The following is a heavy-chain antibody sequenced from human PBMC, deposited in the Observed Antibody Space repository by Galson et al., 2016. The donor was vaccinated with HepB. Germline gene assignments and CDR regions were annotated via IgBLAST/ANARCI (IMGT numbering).Heavy chain of an antibody. J-gene: IGHJ6*02. D-gene: IGHD3-3*01. CDR2: ISGYNDNT. V-gene: IGHV1-18*01. CDR3: AREGERIFGVVIYYYYYGMDV. Sequence: SVKVSCKASGYTFSSYGISWVRQAPGQGLEWMGWISGYNDNTNYAQKFQGRVTMTTDTSTSTAYMELRSLRSDDTAVYYCAREGERIFGVVIYYYYYGMDVWGQGTTVTVSS. CDR1: GYTFSSYG.